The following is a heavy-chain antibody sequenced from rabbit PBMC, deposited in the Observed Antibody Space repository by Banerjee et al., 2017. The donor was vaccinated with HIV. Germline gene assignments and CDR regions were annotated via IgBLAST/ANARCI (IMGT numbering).Heavy chain of an antibody. CDR1: GLDFSSSYW. V-gene: IGHV1S43*01. CDR3: ARDGAGYAGYGYARL. D-gene: IGHD6-1*01. J-gene: IGHJ4*01. CDR2: IYTGSGAT. Sequence: QQQLEESGGGLVKPEGSLTLTCKASGLDFSSSYWICWVRQAPGKGLEWIGCIYTGSGATYYASWVNGRFTISRSTSLNTVDLKMTSLTAADTATYFCARDGAGYAGYGYARLWGPGTLVTVS.